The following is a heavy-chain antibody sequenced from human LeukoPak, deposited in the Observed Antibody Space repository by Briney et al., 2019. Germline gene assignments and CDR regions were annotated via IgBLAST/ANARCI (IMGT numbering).Heavy chain of an antibody. D-gene: IGHD3-10*01. CDR2: IIPILGIA. J-gene: IGHJ2*01. CDR1: GGTFSSYA. Sequence: ASVKVSCMASGGTFSSYAISWVRQAPGQGLEWMGMIIPILGIANYAQKFQGRVTITADKSTSTAYMELSSLRSEDTAVYYCVTTLLWFGELSGYFDLWGRGTLVTVSS. V-gene: IGHV1-69*04. CDR3: VTTLLWFGELSGYFDL.